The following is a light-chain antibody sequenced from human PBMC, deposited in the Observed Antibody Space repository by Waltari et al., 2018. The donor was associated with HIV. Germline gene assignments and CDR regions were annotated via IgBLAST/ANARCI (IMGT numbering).Light chain of an antibody. CDR3: SSYTSTSTPLL. CDR2: DVS. CDR1: SSALGGYKY. J-gene: IGLJ2*01. V-gene: IGLV2-14*01. Sequence: QSALTQPASVSGFPRQSLTISSTGSSSALGGYKYVSWYQSYPGKAPKLIIYDVSSRPSGVSDRFSGSKSGNTASLTISGLRAGDEADYYCSSYTSTSTPLLFGGGTKLTVL.